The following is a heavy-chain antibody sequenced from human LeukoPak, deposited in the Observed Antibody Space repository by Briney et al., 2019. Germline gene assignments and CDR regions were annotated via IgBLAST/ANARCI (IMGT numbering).Heavy chain of an antibody. V-gene: IGHV4-34*01. D-gene: IGHD3-3*01. CDR3: ARGVNQVIDSYDFWSGWRSDAYNWFDP. CDR1: GGSFSGYY. Sequence: SETLSLTCAVHGGSFSGYYWSWIRQPPGKGLEWIGEINHSGSTNYNPSLKSRVTISVDTSKNQFSLKLSSVTAADTAVYYCARGVNQVIDSYDFWSGWRSDAYNWFDPWGQGTLVTVSS. CDR2: INHSGST. J-gene: IGHJ5*02.